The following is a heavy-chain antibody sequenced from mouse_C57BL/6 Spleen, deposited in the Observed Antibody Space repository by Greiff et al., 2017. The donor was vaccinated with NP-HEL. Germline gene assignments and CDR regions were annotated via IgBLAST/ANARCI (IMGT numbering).Heavy chain of an antibody. CDR3: AWAIYYDGSSLLDY. CDR1: GYTFTNYW. CDR2: IYPGGGFT. D-gene: IGHD1-1*01. V-gene: IGHV1-63*01. J-gene: IGHJ2*01. Sequence: VKLQESGAELVRPGTSVKMSCKASGYTFTNYWIGWAKQRPGHGLEWIGDIYPGGGFTNYNEKFKGKATLTADKSSSTAYMQFSSLTSADSAIYYCAWAIYYDGSSLLDYWGQGTTLTVSS.